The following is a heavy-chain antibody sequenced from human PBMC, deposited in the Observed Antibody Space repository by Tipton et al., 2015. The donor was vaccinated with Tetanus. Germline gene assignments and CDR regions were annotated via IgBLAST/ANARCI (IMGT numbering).Heavy chain of an antibody. CDR1: GFTFSRYW. Sequence: SLRLSCEASGFTFSRYWMSWVRQAPGKGLEWVANIKQDGSDKYYVDSVKGRFTISRDNAKNSLYLQMNSLRVDDTADYYCARDPERGALNYWGQGTRVTVSS. J-gene: IGHJ4*02. CDR3: ARDPERGALNY. CDR2: IKQDGSDK. D-gene: IGHD1-26*01. V-gene: IGHV3-7*01.